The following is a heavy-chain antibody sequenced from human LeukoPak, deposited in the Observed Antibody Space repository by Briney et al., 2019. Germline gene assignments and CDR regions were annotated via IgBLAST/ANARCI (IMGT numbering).Heavy chain of an antibody. D-gene: IGHD2-21*01. V-gene: IGHV3-23*01. CDR3: AKPLFPLDY. CDR2: ISGSGGST. CDR1: GFTFGSYW. J-gene: IGHJ4*02. Sequence: PGGSLGLSCAGSGFTFGSYWMSWVRQAPGKGLEWVSAISGSGGSTYYADSVKGRFTISRDNSKNTLYLQMNSLRAEDTAVYYCAKPLFPLDYWGQGTLVTVSS.